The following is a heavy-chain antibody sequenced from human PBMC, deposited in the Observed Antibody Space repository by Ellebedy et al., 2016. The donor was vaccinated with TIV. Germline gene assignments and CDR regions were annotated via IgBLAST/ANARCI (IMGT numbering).Heavy chain of an antibody. Sequence: GESLKISCAASGFTFSRYGMHWVRQAPGKGLEWVSYITSSSSNIYNADSVKGRFTISRDNAQNSLYLQMNSLRDEDTAVYYCAAGYSGGLYGIDHWGQGTLVIVSS. CDR1: GFTFSRYG. CDR3: AAGYSGGLYGIDH. V-gene: IGHV3-48*02. J-gene: IGHJ4*02. CDR2: ITSSSSNI. D-gene: IGHD6-19*01.